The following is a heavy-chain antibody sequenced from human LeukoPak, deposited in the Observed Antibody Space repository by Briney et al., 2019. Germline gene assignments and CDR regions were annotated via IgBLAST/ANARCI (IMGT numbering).Heavy chain of an antibody. D-gene: IGHD1-26*01. Sequence: GESLKISCKCSGYSFTNYWIGWVRQMPGKGLEWMGLIYPGDSDTRYSPSFQGQVTISADKSISTAYLQWSSLKASDTAMYYCARGNNENYYDWFDPWGQGSLVTVSS. J-gene: IGHJ5*02. CDR3: ARGNNENYYDWFDP. CDR2: IYPGDSDT. V-gene: IGHV5-51*01. CDR1: GYSFTNYW.